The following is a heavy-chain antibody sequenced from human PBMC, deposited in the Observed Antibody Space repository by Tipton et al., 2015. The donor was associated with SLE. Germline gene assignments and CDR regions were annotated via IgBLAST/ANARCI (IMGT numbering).Heavy chain of an antibody. CDR3: VRGHLGGFDP. Sequence: TLSLTCTVSGGSISSSSYYWGWIRQPPGKGLEWIGSIYYSGSTYYNPSLKSRVTISVDTSKNEFSLKLNSVTAADTAVYYCVRGHLGGFDPWGQGTLVTVSS. CDR2: IYYSGST. D-gene: IGHD3-16*01. CDR1: GGSISSSSYY. J-gene: IGHJ5*02. V-gene: IGHV4-39*01.